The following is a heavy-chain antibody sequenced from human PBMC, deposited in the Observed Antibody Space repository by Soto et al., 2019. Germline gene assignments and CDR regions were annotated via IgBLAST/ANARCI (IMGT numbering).Heavy chain of an antibody. CDR2: FYYSGST. Sequence: SNTLALNCTISYLYIISTIHYSASTRKPPGTGLEWIWIFYYSGSTYYNPSLNSRVTISVDTSKNQFSLKLSSVTAADTAVYYCARLETMVRGVSQPMLSHYYYYYAMDVWGQGTTVT. J-gene: IGHJ6*02. V-gene: IGHV4-39*01. CDR1: YLYIISTIHY. CDR3: ARLETMVRGVSQPMLSHYYYYYAMDV. D-gene: IGHD3-10*01.